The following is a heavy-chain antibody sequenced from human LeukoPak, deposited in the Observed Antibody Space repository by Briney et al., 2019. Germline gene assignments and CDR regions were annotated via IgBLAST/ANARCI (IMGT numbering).Heavy chain of an antibody. CDR1: GYTFTSYG. D-gene: IGHD2-2*01. J-gene: IGHJ4*02. CDR3: SRDGDSCTSTSCYYPLDY. V-gene: IGHV1-18*01. CDR2: ISAYNGNT. Sequence: ASVKISCTTSGYTFTSYGISWGRQASGQGLEWMGWISAYNGNTNYAQKLQGRVTMTTDTSTSTAYMELRSLRSDDTAVYYCSRDGDSCTSTSCYYPLDYWGQGTLVTVSS.